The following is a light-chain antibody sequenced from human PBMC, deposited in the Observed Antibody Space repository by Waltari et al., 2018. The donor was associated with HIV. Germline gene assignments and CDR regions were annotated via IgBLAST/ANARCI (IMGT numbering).Light chain of an antibody. CDR2: EVS. CDR3: SSYTSSRTWV. Sequence: QSALTQPASVSGSPGQSITISCTGTSSAVGGYYYLSWYQQPPGKAPKLMIYEVSNRPSGVSNRFSGSKSGNTASLTISGLQAEDEADYYCSSYTSSRTWVFGGGTKLTVL. V-gene: IGLV2-14*01. CDR1: SSAVGGYYY. J-gene: IGLJ3*02.